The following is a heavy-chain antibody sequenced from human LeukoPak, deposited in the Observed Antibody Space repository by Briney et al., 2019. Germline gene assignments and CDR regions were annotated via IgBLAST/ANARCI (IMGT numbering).Heavy chain of an antibody. CDR2: ISPYKGNT. J-gene: IGHJ6*02. V-gene: IGHV1-18*01. Sequence: ASVKVSCKASGYMFSSYGISWVRQAPGQGLEWMGWISPYKGNTNYAQKFQGRVTMTTDTSTSTAYMELRSLRSDDTAVYYCARPLWFGDITGYYGMDVWGQGTTVTVSS. D-gene: IGHD3-10*01. CDR1: GYMFSSYG. CDR3: ARPLWFGDITGYYGMDV.